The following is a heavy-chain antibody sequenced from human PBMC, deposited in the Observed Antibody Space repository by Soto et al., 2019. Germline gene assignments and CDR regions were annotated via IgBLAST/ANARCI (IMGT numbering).Heavy chain of an antibody. Sequence: QVQLVQSGSELKKPGASVKVSCKASGYTFTSYAMNWVRQAPGQGLEWMGWINTNTGNPTYAQGFTGRFVFSLDTSVSPGYLQICSLKAEDTAVYFCARGGGGSSSWYLEYNWFDPWGQGTLVTVSS. CDR1: GYTFTSYA. CDR3: ARGGGGSSSWYLEYNWFDP. J-gene: IGHJ5*02. V-gene: IGHV7-4-1*01. CDR2: INTNTGNP. D-gene: IGHD6-13*01.